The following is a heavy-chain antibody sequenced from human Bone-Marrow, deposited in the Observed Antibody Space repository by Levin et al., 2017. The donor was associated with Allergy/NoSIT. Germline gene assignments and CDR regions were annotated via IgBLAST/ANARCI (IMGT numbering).Heavy chain of an antibody. CDR1: GFTFSNYA. J-gene: IGHJ4*02. D-gene: IGHD3-10*01. CDR2: ISGSGDST. CDR3: AKDRDFYGSGSLGN. Sequence: ETLSLTCAASGFTFSNYAMSWVRXXXGKGLEWVSGISGSGDSTYDGDSVKGRFTISRDNSKNTLYLQMNSLRAEDTAVYYCAKDRDFYGSGSLGNWGQGTLVTVSS. V-gene: IGHV3-23*01.